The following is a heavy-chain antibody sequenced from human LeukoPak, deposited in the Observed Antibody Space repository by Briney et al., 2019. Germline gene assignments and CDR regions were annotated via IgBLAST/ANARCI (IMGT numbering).Heavy chain of an antibody. Sequence: PGGSLRLSCAASGFTFSNSVFHWVRQAPVKGLEWVAVISVDGIHKSYADSVKGRFTISRDNSKNTVYLQMDSLRVEDTAVYYCARDGYTSGAAGGMDVWGRGTTVAVSS. D-gene: IGHD6-25*01. CDR2: ISVDGIHK. CDR1: GFTFSNSV. V-gene: IGHV3-30*03. J-gene: IGHJ6*04. CDR3: ARDGYTSGAAGGMDV.